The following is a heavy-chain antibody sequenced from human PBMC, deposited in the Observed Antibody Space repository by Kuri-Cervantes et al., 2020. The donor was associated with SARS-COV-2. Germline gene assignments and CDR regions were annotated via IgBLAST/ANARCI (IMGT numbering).Heavy chain of an antibody. V-gene: IGHV3-73*01. D-gene: IGHD6-13*01. CDR2: VRGKANNYAT. CDR1: GFLFSASA. CDR3: TRRAAAAGINY. Sequence: GGSLRHPCEVSGFLFSASAIHWVRQGSGKGLEWVGRVRGKANNYATAYAASVKGRFTISRDDSKNMAYLQMNSLKTEDTAVYYCTRRAAAAGINYWGQGTLVTVSS. J-gene: IGHJ4*02.